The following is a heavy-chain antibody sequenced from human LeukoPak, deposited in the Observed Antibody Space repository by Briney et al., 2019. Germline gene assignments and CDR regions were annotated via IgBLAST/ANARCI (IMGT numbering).Heavy chain of an antibody. CDR3: AREISGGSSSKDY. V-gene: IGHV4-34*01. CDR1: GFTFSSYA. D-gene: IGHD6-13*01. CDR2: INHSGST. J-gene: IGHJ4*02. Sequence: GSLRLSCAASGFTFSSYAMSWVRQPPGKGLEWIGEINHSGSTNYNPSLKSRVTISVDTSKNQFSLKLSSVTAADTAVYYCAREISGGSSSKDYWGQGTLVTVSS.